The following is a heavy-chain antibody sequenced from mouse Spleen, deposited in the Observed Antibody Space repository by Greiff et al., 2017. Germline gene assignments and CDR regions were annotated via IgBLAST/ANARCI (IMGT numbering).Heavy chain of an antibody. CDR3: ARWNSRSFAY. Sequence: QVQLQQPGAELVKPGASVKLSCKASGYTFTSYWMHWVKQRPGQGLEWIGMIYPNSGSTYYNEKFKSKATLTVDKSSSTAYMQLSSLTSEDSAVYYCARWNSRSFAYWGQGTLVTVSA. J-gene: IGHJ3*01. V-gene: IGHV1-64*01. CDR2: IYPNSGST. CDR1: GYTFTSYW.